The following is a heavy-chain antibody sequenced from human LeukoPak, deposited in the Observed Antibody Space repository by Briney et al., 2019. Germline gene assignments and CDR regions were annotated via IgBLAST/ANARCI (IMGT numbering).Heavy chain of an antibody. V-gene: IGHV3-23*01. D-gene: IGHD3-3*01. J-gene: IGHJ4*02. CDR1: GFTFSDYA. CDR3: AKDSPARYYDFWSGYSSFDY. CDR2: ISDSGGST. Sequence: GGSLRLSCAVSGFTFSDYAMCWVRQAPGKGLEWVSGISDSGGSTFYADSVKGRFSISRDNSKNILYLQMNSLRAEDTAVYYCAKDSPARYYDFWSGYSSFDYWGQGTLVTVSS.